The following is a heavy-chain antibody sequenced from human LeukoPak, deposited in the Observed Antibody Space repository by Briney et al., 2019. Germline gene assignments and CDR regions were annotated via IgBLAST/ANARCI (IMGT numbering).Heavy chain of an antibody. D-gene: IGHD3-10*01. CDR2: IRGSGGYT. Sequence: GGSLRLSCAASGFTFSSYAMSWVRQAPGKGLEWVSAIRGSGGYTYYTDSVKGRFTLSRDNSKNTLYLQMNSLRAEDSAVYYCAKAHILLWGYYYGMDVWGQGTTVTVSS. J-gene: IGHJ6*02. CDR1: GFTFSSYA. CDR3: AKAHILLWGYYYGMDV. V-gene: IGHV3-23*01.